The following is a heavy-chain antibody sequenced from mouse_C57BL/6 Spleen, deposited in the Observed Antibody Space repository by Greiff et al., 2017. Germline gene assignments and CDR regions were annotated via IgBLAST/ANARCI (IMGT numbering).Heavy chain of an antibody. J-gene: IGHJ4*01. CDR2: ILPGSGST. Sequence: QVQLQQSGAELMKPGASVKLSCKATGYTFPGYWIEWVKQRPGHGLEWIGEILPGSGSTNSNEKFKGKATFTADTSSNTAYMRLSTLTPEDSAIYYCARKGYYEYYYAMDYWGQGTSVTVSS. CDR1: GYTFPGYW. V-gene: IGHV1-9*01. D-gene: IGHD2-4*01. CDR3: ARKGYYEYYYAMDY.